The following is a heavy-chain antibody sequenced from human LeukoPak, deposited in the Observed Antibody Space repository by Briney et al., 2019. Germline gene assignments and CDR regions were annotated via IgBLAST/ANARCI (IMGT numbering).Heavy chain of an antibody. V-gene: IGHV3-23*01. J-gene: IGHJ2*01. Sequence: GGSLRLSCASSGFIFTNYAMSWVRQTPRTGLEWIASVTGGGVNTYYADSVKGRFTVSRDTSKKTLSLQMNSLRDEDTAIYYCARGTSPLDYWYCDLWRRGTLVTVSS. CDR1: GFIFTNYA. CDR3: ARGTSPLDYWYCDL. D-gene: IGHD3-16*02. CDR2: VTGGGVNT.